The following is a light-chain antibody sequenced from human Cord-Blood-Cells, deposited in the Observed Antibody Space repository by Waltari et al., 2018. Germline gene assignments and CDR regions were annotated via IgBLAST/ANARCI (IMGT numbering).Light chain of an antibody. J-gene: IGKJ3*01. CDR2: WAS. CDR1: PSVFYNSNNKNY. CDR3: QQYYSTPLT. V-gene: IGKV4-1*01. Sequence: DIVMTQSPDSLAVSLGERATIKCKSSPSVFYNSNNKNYLAWYPQKPGQPPKLLIYWASTRESGVPDRFSGSGSGTDFTLTISSLQAEDVAVYYCQQYYSTPLTFGPGTKVDIK.